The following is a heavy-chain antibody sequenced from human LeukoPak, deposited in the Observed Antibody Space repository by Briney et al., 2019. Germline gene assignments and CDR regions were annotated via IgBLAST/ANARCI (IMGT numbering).Heavy chain of an antibody. CDR2: INAGNGNT. D-gene: IGHD6-13*01. J-gene: IGHJ4*02. Sequence: PLASVKVSCKASGYTFTSYAMHWVRQAPGQRLEWMGWINAGNGNTKCSQEFQGRVTITRDTSASTAYMELSSLRSEDMAVYYCAREYSSSWSTFDYWGQGTLVTVSS. CDR1: GYTFTSYA. V-gene: IGHV1-3*03. CDR3: AREYSSSWSTFDY.